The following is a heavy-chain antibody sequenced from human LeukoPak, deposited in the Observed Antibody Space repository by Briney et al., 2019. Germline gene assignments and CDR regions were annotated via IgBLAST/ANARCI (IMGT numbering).Heavy chain of an antibody. CDR1: GGSISSEY. D-gene: IGHD1-1*01. CDR3: ARKHRWNGLYFDY. J-gene: IGHJ4*02. Sequence: SETLSLTCSVSGGSISSEYWSWIRQPPGKGLEWIGYIHYSGSTYYNPSLLSRVTMSVDTSKNQFSLKLSSMTAVDTAVYYCARKHRWNGLYFDYWGQGILVTVSS. V-gene: IGHV4-59*04. CDR2: IHYSGST.